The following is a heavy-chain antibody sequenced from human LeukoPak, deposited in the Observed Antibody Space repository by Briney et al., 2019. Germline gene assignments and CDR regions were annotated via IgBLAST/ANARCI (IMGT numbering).Heavy chain of an antibody. J-gene: IGHJ4*02. V-gene: IGHV1-18*01. D-gene: IGHD5-24*01. CDR2: ISAYNGNT. CDR3: ARALVDGYKELGY. Sequence: ASLTVSCKASGYTFTTYGITWVRQAPGQGLEWMGWISAYNGNTNYAQKLQGRVTMTTDTSTSTAYMELRSLRPDDTAVYYCARALVDGYKELGYWGQGTLVTVSS. CDR1: GYTFTTYG.